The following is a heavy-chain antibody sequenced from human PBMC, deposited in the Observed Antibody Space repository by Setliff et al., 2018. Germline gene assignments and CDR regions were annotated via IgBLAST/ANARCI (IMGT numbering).Heavy chain of an antibody. CDR3: RYWSGYYNNDY. D-gene: IGHD3-3*01. J-gene: IGHJ4*02. Sequence: PSETLSLTCSVYGESLSNNYWSWIRQSPGRGLEWIGESNHGGSTSYNPSRKSRHTMSVDASTNQFSLKLYSVTAADTAVYYCRYWSGYYNNDYWGQGTLVTVSS. CDR1: GESLSNNY. V-gene: IGHV4-34*01. CDR2: SNHGGST.